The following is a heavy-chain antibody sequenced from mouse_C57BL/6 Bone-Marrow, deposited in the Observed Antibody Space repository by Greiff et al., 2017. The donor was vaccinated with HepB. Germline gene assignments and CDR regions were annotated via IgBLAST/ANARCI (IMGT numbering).Heavy chain of an antibody. Sequence: VQLQQSGAELVRPGTSVKVSCKASGYAFTNYLIEWIGVINPGSGGTNYNEKFKGKATLTADKSSSTAYMQRSSLTSEDSAVYFCARFGNTVVVHYYAMDYWGQGTSVTVSS. D-gene: IGHD1-1*01. CDR2: INPGSGGT. J-gene: IGHJ4*01. CDR3: ARFGNTVVVHYYAMDY. V-gene: IGHV1-54*01. CDR1: GYAFTNYL.